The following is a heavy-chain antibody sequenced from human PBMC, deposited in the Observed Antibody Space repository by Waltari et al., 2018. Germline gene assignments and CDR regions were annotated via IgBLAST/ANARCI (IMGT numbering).Heavy chain of an antibody. CDR1: GYTFTGYY. CDR3: ARDLKRRAAAGTIGY. D-gene: IGHD6-13*01. V-gene: IGHV1-2*02. CDR2: INPNSGGT. Sequence: QVQLVQSGAEVKKPGASVKVSCKASGYTFTGYYMHWVRQAPGQGLEWMGWINPNSGGTNYAQKFQGRVTMTRDTSISTAYMELSRLRSDDTAVYYCARDLKRRAAAGTIGYWGQGTLVTVSS. J-gene: IGHJ4*02.